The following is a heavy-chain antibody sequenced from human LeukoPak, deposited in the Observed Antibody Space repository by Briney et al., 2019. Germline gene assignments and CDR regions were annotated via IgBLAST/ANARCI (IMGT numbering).Heavy chain of an antibody. Sequence: GGSLRLSCAASGFTFSSYAMSWVRQAPGKGLEWVSAISGSGGSTYYADSVKGRFTISRDNSKNTLYLQMNSLRAEDTAVYYCAKSPKAVITGYRYYYYFMDVWGKGTTVTVSS. CDR2: ISGSGGST. J-gene: IGHJ6*03. CDR3: AKSPKAVITGYRYYYYFMDV. CDR1: GFTFSSYA. D-gene: IGHD6-13*01. V-gene: IGHV3-23*01.